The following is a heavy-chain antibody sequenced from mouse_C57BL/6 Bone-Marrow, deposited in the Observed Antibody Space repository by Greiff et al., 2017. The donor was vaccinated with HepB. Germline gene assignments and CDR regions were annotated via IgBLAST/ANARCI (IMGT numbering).Heavy chain of an antibody. Sequence: QVQLQQPGAELVRPGTSVKLSCKASGYTFTSYWMHWVKQRPGQGLEWIGVIDPSDSYTNYNQKFKGKATLTVDTSSSTAYMQLSSLTSEDSAVYFCARGSNLAWFAYWGQGTLVTVSA. J-gene: IGHJ3*01. V-gene: IGHV1-59*01. D-gene: IGHD2-5*01. CDR1: GYTFTSYW. CDR2: IDPSDSYT. CDR3: ARGSNLAWFAY.